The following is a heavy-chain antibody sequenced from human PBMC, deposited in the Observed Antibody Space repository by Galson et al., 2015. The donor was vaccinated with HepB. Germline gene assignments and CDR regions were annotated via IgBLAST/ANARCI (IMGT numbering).Heavy chain of an antibody. CDR1: GYTFTSYG. J-gene: IGHJ6*03. D-gene: IGHD1-14*01. Sequence: SVKVSCKASGYTFTSYGISWVRQAPGQGLEWMGWISAYNGNTNYAQKLQGRVTMTTDTSTSTAYMELRSLRSDDTAVYYCARDKGNPFYYYYYMDVWGKGTTVTVSS. CDR2: ISAYNGNT. CDR3: ARDKGNPFYYYYYMDV. V-gene: IGHV1-18*01.